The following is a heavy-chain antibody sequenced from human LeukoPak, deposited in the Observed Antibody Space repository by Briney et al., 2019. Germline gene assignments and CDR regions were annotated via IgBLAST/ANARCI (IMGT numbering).Heavy chain of an antibody. Sequence: SVKVSCKASGYTFTGYYMHWVRQAPGQGLEWMGGIIPIFGTANYAQKFQGRVTITTDESTSTAYMELSSLRSEDTAVYYCARDGMGATTGIYYYYMDVWGKGTTVTVSS. CDR2: IIPIFGTA. D-gene: IGHD1-26*01. CDR3: ARDGMGATTGIYYYYMDV. J-gene: IGHJ6*03. CDR1: GYTFTGYY. V-gene: IGHV1-69*05.